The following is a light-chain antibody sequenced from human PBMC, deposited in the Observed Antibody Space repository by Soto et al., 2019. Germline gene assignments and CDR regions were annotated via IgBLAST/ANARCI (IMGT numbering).Light chain of an antibody. V-gene: IGKV3-15*01. Sequence: EIVMTQSPATLSVSPGERATLSCRASQSVSSNLAWYQQKPGQAPRLLIYGASTRATGIPARFSSSGSGTEFTLTSSSVQSEFFAVYYCQQYNTWITFGQGTRLEIK. CDR2: GAS. J-gene: IGKJ5*01. CDR3: QQYNTWIT. CDR1: QSVSSN.